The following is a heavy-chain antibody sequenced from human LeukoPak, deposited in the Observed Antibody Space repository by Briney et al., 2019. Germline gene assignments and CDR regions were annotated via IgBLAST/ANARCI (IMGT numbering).Heavy chain of an antibody. V-gene: IGHV3-7*03. CDR2: INHNGNVN. CDR1: GCTIISYW. D-gene: IGHD3-16*01. CDR3: ARGGGLDV. Sequence: GGSPRLSCAASGCTIISYWLNWARRALGKGLEWVASINHNGNVNYYVDSVKGRFTISRDNAKNSLYLQMSNLRAEDTAVYFCARGGGLDVWGQGATVTVSS. J-gene: IGHJ6*02.